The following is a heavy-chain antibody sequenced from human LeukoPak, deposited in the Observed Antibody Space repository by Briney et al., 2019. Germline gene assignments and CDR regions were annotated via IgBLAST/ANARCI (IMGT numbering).Heavy chain of an antibody. Sequence: PGGSLRLSCAASGITFNAIHWGRQAPGKGLGGGAVISYDGSRTYYADSVEGRFTISRDNPKNTLYLQTNSLRTEDTAVYYCARDDSSGWYTIDYWGQGTLVTVSS. J-gene: IGHJ4*02. CDR3: ARDDSSGWYTIDY. CDR1: GITFNA. D-gene: IGHD6-19*01. V-gene: IGHV3-30*19. CDR2: ISYDGSRT.